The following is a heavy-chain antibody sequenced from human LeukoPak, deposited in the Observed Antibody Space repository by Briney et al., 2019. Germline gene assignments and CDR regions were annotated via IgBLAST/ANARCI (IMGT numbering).Heavy chain of an antibody. V-gene: IGHV3-53*01. CDR2: IYSGGST. CDR3: AREGRITFGGVIVSTRGFYDI. J-gene: IGHJ3*02. D-gene: IGHD3-16*02. Sequence: GGSLRLSCAASGFTVSSNYMSWVRQAPGKGLEWVSVIYSGGSTYYADSVKGRFTISRDNSKNTLYLQMNSLRAEDTAVYYCAREGRITFGGVIVSTRGFYDIWGQGTMVTVSS. CDR1: GFTVSSNY.